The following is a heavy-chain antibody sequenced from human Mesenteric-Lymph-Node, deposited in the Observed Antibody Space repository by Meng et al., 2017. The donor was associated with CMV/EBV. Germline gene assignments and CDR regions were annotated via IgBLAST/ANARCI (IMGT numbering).Heavy chain of an antibody. CDR2: ISGSGGST. Sequence: GESLKISCAASGFTFSSYAMSWVRQAPGKGLEWVSAISGSGGSTYYADSVQGRFTISRDNSKNTLYLQMNSLRAEDTAVYYCARDRYYDFWSGPLFDPWGQGTLVTVSS. J-gene: IGHJ5*02. CDR3: ARDRYYDFWSGPLFDP. CDR1: GFTFSSYA. V-gene: IGHV3-23*01. D-gene: IGHD3-3*01.